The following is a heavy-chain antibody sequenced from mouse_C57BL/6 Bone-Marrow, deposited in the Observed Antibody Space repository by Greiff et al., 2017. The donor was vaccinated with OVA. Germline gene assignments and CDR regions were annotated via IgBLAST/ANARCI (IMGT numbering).Heavy chain of an antibody. J-gene: IGHJ1*03. D-gene: IGHD1-1*01. Sequence: VKLQQPGTELVKPGASVKLSCKASGYTFTSYWMHWVKQRPGQGLEWIGNINPSNGGTNYNEKFKSKATLTVDKSSSTAYMQLSSLTSEDSAVYYCARDDIYYGSPYWYFDVWGTGTTVTVSS. CDR1: GYTFTSYW. CDR2: INPSNGGT. V-gene: IGHV1-53*01. CDR3: ARDDIYYGSPYWYFDV.